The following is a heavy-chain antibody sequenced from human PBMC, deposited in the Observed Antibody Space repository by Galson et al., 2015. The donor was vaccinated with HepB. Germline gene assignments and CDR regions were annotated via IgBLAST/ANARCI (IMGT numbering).Heavy chain of an antibody. CDR1: GYSFISYW. Sequence: QSGAEVKRPGESLKISCQGSGYSFISYWIAWVRQIPGKGLEWMGIIYPADSDVRYSPSFQGQVTISVDRYISTAYLQWHSLKASATAIYYCARTGRGGESRWNFDLWARGTSVTVSS. CDR2: IYPADSDV. J-gene: IGHJ2*01. CDR3: ARTGRGGESRWNFDL. V-gene: IGHV5-51*01. D-gene: IGHD3-16*01.